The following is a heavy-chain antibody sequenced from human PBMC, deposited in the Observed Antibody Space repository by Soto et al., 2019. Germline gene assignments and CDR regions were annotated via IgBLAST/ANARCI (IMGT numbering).Heavy chain of an antibody. Sequence: SETLSLTCTVSGGSISSSSYYWGWIRQPPGKGLEWIGSIYYSGSTYYNPSLKSRVTISVDTSKNQFSLKLSSVTAADTAVYYCARFGITMVRGVILDWFDPWGQGTLVTVSS. D-gene: IGHD3-10*01. V-gene: IGHV4-39*01. J-gene: IGHJ5*02. CDR2: IYYSGST. CDR3: ARFGITMVRGVILDWFDP. CDR1: GGSISSSSYY.